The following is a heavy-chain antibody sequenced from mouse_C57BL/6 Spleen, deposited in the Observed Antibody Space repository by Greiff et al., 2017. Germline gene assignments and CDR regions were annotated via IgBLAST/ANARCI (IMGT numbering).Heavy chain of an antibody. D-gene: IGHD3-2*02. CDR1: GFTFNTYA. J-gene: IGHJ2*01. CDR3: GREAAQATLDY. Sequence: EVQGVESGGGLVQPKGSLKLSCAASGFTFNTYAMHWVRQAPGKGLEWVARIRSKSSNYATYYANSVKDRFTISRDDSQSMLYLQMNNLKAEYTAMYYCGREAAQATLDYWGQGTTLTVSS. V-gene: IGHV10-3*01. CDR2: IRSKSSNYAT.